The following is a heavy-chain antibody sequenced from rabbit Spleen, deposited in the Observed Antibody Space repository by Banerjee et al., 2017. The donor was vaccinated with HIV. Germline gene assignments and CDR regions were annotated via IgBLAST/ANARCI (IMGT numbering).Heavy chain of an antibody. J-gene: IGHJ4*01. CDR1: GFTISSSYY. Sequence: QSLEESGGDLVKPGASLTLTCTASGFTISSSYYMCWVRQAPGKGLEWIACMDSISSTWYANWAKGRFTISKTSSTTVTLQMTSLTVADTATYFCARGDNNAGNGLNLWGPGTLVTVS. CDR3: ARGDNNAGNGLNL. D-gene: IGHD4-2*01. V-gene: IGHV1S40*01. CDR2: MDSISST.